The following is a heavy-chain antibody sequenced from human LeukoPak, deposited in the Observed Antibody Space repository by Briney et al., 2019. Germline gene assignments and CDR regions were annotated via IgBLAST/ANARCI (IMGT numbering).Heavy chain of an antibody. CDR1: AFSLSRNF. Sequence: PGGSLRLSCAASAFSLSRNFMGWVRQAPGKGLEWVSLIYIGGDTYYADSMKGRFTISRDNSKNTIYLQMNSLRVEDTAVYYCAREVGSGSYLAHAFDLWGQGTMVTVSS. J-gene: IGHJ3*01. CDR2: IYIGGDT. V-gene: IGHV3-53*01. CDR3: AREVGSGSYLAHAFDL. D-gene: IGHD1-26*01.